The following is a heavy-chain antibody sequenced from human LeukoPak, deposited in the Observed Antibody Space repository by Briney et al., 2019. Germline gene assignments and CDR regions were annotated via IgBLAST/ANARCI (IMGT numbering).Heavy chain of an antibody. Sequence: PSETLSLTCTVSGGSISSYYWGWIRQPPGKGLEWIGSIYYSGSPYHNPSLKSRVTVSVDTSKNQFSLKLSSVTAADTAVYYCARLLHDSSGYYYFDQWGQGTLVTVSS. CDR3: ARLLHDSSGYYYFDQ. CDR1: GGSISSYY. D-gene: IGHD3-22*01. CDR2: IYYSGSP. J-gene: IGHJ4*02. V-gene: IGHV4-39*01.